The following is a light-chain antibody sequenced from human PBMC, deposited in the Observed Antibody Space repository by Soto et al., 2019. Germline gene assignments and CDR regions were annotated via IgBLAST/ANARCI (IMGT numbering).Light chain of an antibody. J-gene: IGKJ1*01. CDR2: DAS. Sequence: IRVTQSASMLSASGGDSGTIACRSSQAIXNWLAWYQQKPGKAPRLLTDDASSLETWCPSRFSGSGSGTEFTLTISSLQPEDFAIYYCQHYNIDSEAFGQGTKVDIK. CDR3: QHYNIDSEA. CDR1: QAIXNW. V-gene: IGKV1-5*01.